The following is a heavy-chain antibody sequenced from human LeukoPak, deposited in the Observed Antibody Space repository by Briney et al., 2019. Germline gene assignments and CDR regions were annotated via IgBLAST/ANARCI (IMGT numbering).Heavy chain of an antibody. CDR3: SRYDSDTGDFDP. J-gene: IGHJ5*02. V-gene: IGHV4-39*07. Sequence: SETLSLTCTVSGGSISGSTSYWGWIRQSPGKGLEWIGLLNYSGATYYNPSFKSRVSISIDRSRTQFSLKLSSVTAADTAFYYCSRYDSDTGDFDPWGQGTLVTISS. CDR2: LNYSGAT. D-gene: IGHD3-10*01. CDR1: GGSISGSTSY.